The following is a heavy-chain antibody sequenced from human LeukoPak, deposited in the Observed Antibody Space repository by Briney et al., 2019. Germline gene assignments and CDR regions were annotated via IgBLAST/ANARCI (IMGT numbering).Heavy chain of an antibody. D-gene: IGHD6-19*01. V-gene: IGHV4-4*02. CDR2: IYHSGST. Sequence: PSETLSLTCAVSGGSISSSNWWSWVRQPPGKGLEWIGEIYHSGSTNYNPSLKSRVTISVDKSKNQFSLKLGSVTAADTAVYYCAREVAGSYYFDYWGQGTLVTVSS. CDR1: GGSISSSNW. CDR3: AREVAGSYYFDY. J-gene: IGHJ4*02.